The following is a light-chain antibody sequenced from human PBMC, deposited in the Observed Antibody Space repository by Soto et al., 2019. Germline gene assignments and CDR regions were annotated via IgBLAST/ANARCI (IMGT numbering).Light chain of an antibody. CDR1: QSLLYSDGRTY. J-gene: IGKJ4*01. Sequence: DVVLTQTPRSLSVTPGQPASISCKSSQSLLYSDGRTYVYWYLQKPGQPPQLLSHEVSNRFSGVTDXXSGSGSGTDFTLKISRVEAEDVGVYYCMQSIQLPITFGGGTNVEIK. V-gene: IGKV2D-29*01. CDR2: EVS. CDR3: MQSIQLPIT.